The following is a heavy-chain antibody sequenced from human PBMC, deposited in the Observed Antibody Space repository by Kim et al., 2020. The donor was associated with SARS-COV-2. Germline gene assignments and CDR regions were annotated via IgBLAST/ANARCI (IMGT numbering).Heavy chain of an antibody. J-gene: IGHJ5*02. CDR3: ARDISWSYYDSSGYYYANWFDP. Sequence: ASVKVSCKASGYTFTSYYMHWVRQAPGQGLEWMGIINPSGGSTSYAQKFQGRVTMTRDTSTSTVYMELSSLRSEDTAVYYCARDISWSYYDSSGYYYANWFDPWGQGTLVTVSS. D-gene: IGHD3-22*01. CDR2: INPSGGST. V-gene: IGHV1-46*01. CDR1: GYTFTSYY.